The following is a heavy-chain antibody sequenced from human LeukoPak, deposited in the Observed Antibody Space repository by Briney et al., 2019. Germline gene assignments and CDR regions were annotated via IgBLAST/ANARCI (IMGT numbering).Heavy chain of an antibody. CDR2: ISYDGSNK. J-gene: IGHJ4*02. CDR1: GFTFSSYA. D-gene: IGHD3-22*01. CDR3: ATPPPLYYYDSSGYYGPFEY. Sequence: GGSLRLSCAASGFTFSSYAMHWVRQAPGKGLEWVALISYDGSNKFYADSVKGRFTISRDNSKNTLFLEMNSLRAEDTAVCYCATPPPLYYYDSSGYYGPFEYWGQGTLVTVSS. V-gene: IGHV3-30*04.